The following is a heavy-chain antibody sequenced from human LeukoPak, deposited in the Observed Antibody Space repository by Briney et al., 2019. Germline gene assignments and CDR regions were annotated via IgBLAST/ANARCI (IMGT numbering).Heavy chain of an antibody. CDR1: GHSISSGYY. V-gene: IGHV4-38-2*02. J-gene: IGHJ5*02. CDR2: VYYSGST. D-gene: IGHD6-13*01. Sequence: SETLSLTCTVSGHSISSGYYWGWIRQSPGKGLEWIGSVYYSGSTYYNPSLKSRVTISIDTSKNQFSLKLSSVTAADTAVYYCARVLSSSWYSPHRKNWFDPWGQGTLVTVSS. CDR3: ARVLSSSWYSPHRKNWFDP.